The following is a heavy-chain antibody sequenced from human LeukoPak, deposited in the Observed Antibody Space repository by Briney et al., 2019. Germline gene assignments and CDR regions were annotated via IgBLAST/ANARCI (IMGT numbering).Heavy chain of an antibody. CDR1: GYTFTGRY. Sequence: GASVKVSCKASGYTFTGRYMHWVRQAPGQGLEWMGWINPNSGGTNYAQKFQGRVTMTRDTSISTAYMELSRLRSDDTAVYYCARETYYSSGNVYNRTDYWGQGTLVTVSS. CDR3: ARETYYSSGNVYNRTDY. CDR2: INPNSGGT. J-gene: IGHJ4*02. D-gene: IGHD3-10*01. V-gene: IGHV1-2*02.